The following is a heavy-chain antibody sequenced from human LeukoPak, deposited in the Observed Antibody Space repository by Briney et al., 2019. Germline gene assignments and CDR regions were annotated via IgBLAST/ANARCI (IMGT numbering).Heavy chain of an antibody. CDR2: IYYSGST. J-gene: IGHJ4*02. CDR1: GDSFSGYY. V-gene: IGHV4-59*01. D-gene: IGHD3-3*01. Sequence: SETLSLTCTVSGDSFSGYYWSWIRQPPGKGLEYIGYIYYSGSTNYSPSLKSRVTISVDTSNHQFSLKLSSVTAADTAVYYCARLDTIFGVAKGFDYWGQGTLVTVSS. CDR3: ARLDTIFGVAKGFDY.